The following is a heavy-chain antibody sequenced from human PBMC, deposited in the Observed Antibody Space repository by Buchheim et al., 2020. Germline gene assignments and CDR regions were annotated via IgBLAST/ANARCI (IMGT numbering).Heavy chain of an antibody. CDR1: GFTFSSYA. D-gene: IGHD2-15*01. CDR3: ARERYCSGGSCYVYYFDY. J-gene: IGHJ4*02. Sequence: EVQLLESGGGLVQPGGSLRLSCAASGFTFSSYAMSWVRQAPGKGLEWVSVIYSGGSTYYADSVKGRFTISRDNSKNTLYLQMNSLRAEDTAVYYCARERYCSGGSCYVYYFDYWGQGTL. CDR2: IYSGGST. V-gene: IGHV3-66*02.